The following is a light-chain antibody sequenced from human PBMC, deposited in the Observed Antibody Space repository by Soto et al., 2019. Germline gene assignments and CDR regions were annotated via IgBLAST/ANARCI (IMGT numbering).Light chain of an antibody. CDR2: DAS. J-gene: IGKJ4*01. CDR1: QTISRW. V-gene: IGKV1-5*01. Sequence: DIPMTQSPSTLSASVGDRVTITCRASQTISRWLAWYLQRPGKAPNLLIYDASNLQSGVPSRFSGSGSGTEFSLTISSLQPEDFATYSCQQFHSYPLTFGGGTKVEV. CDR3: QQFHSYPLT.